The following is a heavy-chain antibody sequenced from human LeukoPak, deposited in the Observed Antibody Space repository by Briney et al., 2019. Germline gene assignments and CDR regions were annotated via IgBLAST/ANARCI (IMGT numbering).Heavy chain of an antibody. CDR3: AKDLHGGYSSDY. V-gene: IGHV3-30*02. CDR2: IDFEGVDK. D-gene: IGHD4-23*01. J-gene: IGHJ4*02. CDR1: GFAFNNIG. Sequence: PGGSLRLSCAASGFAFNNIGTHWARQAPGKGRVFVSFIDFEGVDKYYADSVKGRFTISKDYSKATLYLQMNSLRPEDTAIYYCAKDLHGGYSSDYWGQGTLVTVSS.